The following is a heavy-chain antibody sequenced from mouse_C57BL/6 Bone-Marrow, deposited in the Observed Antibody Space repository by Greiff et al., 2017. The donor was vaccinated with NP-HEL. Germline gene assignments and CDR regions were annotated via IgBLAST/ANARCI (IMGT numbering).Heavy chain of an antibody. Sequence: QVQLQQSGAELARPGASVKMSCKASGYTFTSYTMHWVKQRPGQGLEWIGYINPSSGYTKYNQKFKDKATLTADKSSSTAYMQLSSLTSEDSAVYYCARGGNYFYYYAMDYWGQGTSVTVSS. D-gene: IGHD2-1*01. J-gene: IGHJ4*01. CDR2: INPSSGYT. V-gene: IGHV1-4*01. CDR3: ARGGNYFYYYAMDY. CDR1: GYTFTSYT.